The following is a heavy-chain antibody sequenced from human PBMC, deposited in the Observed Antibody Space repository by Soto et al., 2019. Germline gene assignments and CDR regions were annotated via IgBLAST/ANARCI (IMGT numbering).Heavy chain of an antibody. Sequence: EVQVVESGGGLVKPGGSLRLSCTASGSTFSNYGMNWVRQPPGKGLEWVSSIDESGNYIYYADSVQGRFIISRDNVKHSLYLQTNSLRAEATAVYFCAGAESAGSSIRYWGQGTLVTVSS. J-gene: IGHJ4*02. CDR1: GSTFSNYG. CDR3: AGAESAGSSIRY. CDR2: IDESGNYI. V-gene: IGHV3-21*01. D-gene: IGHD2-2*01.